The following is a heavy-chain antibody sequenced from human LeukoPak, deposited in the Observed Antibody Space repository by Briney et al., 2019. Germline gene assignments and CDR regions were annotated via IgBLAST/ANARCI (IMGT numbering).Heavy chain of an antibody. Sequence: GGSLRLSCATSKFTFEDYGMRWVRQGPGKGLEWVSGINWNGGSTDYADSVKGRFTISRDNAKKFLYLQMNSLRAEDTALYHCARGGGYCRGGSCYQPLALWGRGTLVTVSS. CDR1: KFTFEDYG. D-gene: IGHD2-15*01. J-gene: IGHJ2*01. V-gene: IGHV3-20*01. CDR2: INWNGGST. CDR3: ARGGGYCRGGSCYQPLAL.